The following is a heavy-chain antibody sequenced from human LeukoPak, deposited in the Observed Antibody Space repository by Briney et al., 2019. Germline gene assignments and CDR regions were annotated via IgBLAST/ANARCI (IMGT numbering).Heavy chain of an antibody. Sequence: QPGGSLRLSCAASGFTFSSYEMNWVRQAPGKGLEWVAYIWYDGSHQDYADSVKGRFTISRDNSKNTLFLQMNSLRVEDTAVYYCARGASIGVVPAADNWFDPWGQGTLVTVSS. CDR1: GFTFSSYE. V-gene: IGHV3-33*08. D-gene: IGHD2-2*01. CDR2: IWYDGSHQ. J-gene: IGHJ5*02. CDR3: ARGASIGVVPAADNWFDP.